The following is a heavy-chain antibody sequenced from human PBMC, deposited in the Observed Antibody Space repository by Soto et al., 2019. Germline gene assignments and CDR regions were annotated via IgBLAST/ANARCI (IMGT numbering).Heavy chain of an antibody. CDR1: GFTFSSYS. Sequence: GGSLRLSCAASGFTFSSYSMNWVRQAPGKGLEWVSSISSSSSYIYYADSVKGRFTISRDNAKNSLYLQMNSLRAEDTAVYYCASFSGVYQLLYVVDYWGQGTLVTVSS. D-gene: IGHD2-2*02. CDR3: ASFSGVYQLLYVVDY. J-gene: IGHJ4*02. CDR2: ISSSSSYI. V-gene: IGHV3-21*01.